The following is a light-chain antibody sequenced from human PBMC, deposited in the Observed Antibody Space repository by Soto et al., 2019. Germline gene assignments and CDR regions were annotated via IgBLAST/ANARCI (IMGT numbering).Light chain of an antibody. V-gene: IGLV2-23*02. CDR3: CSFAGSSTPYV. CDR1: SSDVGSYNL. Sequence: QSVLTQPASVSGSPGQSITISCTGTSSDVGSYNLVSWYQQHPGKAPKLIIYEVNKRPSGVSNRFSGSKSGNTASLTISGLQAEDEADYYCCSFAGSSTPYVFGTGTQLTVL. J-gene: IGLJ1*01. CDR2: EVN.